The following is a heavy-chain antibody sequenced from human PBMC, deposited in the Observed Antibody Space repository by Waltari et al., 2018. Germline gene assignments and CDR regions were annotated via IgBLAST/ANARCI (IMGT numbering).Heavy chain of an antibody. CDR2: IYSSGST. J-gene: IGHJ4*02. Sequence: QVQLQESGPGLVKPSETLSLTCTVSGVSIRDLYWSWIRQPPGKGLEWIGYIYSSGSTYYNPSLQSRVTTSVDTSKSHVSLTLTSVTAADTAVYYCARVRYSGNYYYFDSWGRGTLVTVSS. D-gene: IGHD1-26*01. CDR1: GVSIRDLY. CDR3: ARVRYSGNYYYFDS. V-gene: IGHV4-59*01.